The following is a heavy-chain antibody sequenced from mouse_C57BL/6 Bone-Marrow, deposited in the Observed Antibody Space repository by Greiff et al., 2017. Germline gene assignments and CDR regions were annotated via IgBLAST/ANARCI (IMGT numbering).Heavy chain of an antibody. D-gene: IGHD1-1*01. CDR3: ARKEEIYHYGTGAMDY. V-gene: IGHV1-69*01. CDR2: IDPSDSYT. Sequence: QVQLQQPGAELVMPGASVKLSCKASGYTFTSYWMHWVKQRPGQGLEWIGEIDPSDSYTNYNQKFKGKSTLTVDKSSSTAYMQLSSLTSEDSAVYYCARKEEIYHYGTGAMDYWGQGTSVTVSS. J-gene: IGHJ4*01. CDR1: GYTFTSYW.